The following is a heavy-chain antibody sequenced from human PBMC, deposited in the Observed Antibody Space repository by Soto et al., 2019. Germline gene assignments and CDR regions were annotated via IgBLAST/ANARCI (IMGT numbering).Heavy chain of an antibody. V-gene: IGHV1-8*01. J-gene: IGHJ6*03. CDR3: ARGKFSGYYYYYYYMDV. Sequence: ASVKVSCKASGYTFTSYDINWVRQATGQGLEWMGWMNPNSGNTGYAQKFQGRVTMTRNTSISTAYMELSSLRSEDTAVYYCARGKFSGYYYYYYYMDVWGKGTTVTVSS. CDR2: MNPNSGNT. CDR1: GYTFTSYD. D-gene: IGHD3-22*01.